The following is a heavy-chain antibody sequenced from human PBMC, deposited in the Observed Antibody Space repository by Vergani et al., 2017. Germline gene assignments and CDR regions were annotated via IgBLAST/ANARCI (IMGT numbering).Heavy chain of an antibody. CDR2: INHSGST. J-gene: IGHJ2*01. V-gene: IGHV4-34*01. Sequence: QVQLQQWGAGLLKPSETLSLTCAVYGGSFSGYYWSWIRQPPGKGLEWIGEINHSGSTNYNPSLKSRVTISVDTSKNQFSLKLSSVTAVDTAVYYCARAYMGYSSGWYPRYFDLWGRGTLVTVSS. D-gene: IGHD6-19*01. CDR3: ARAYMGYSSGWYPRYFDL. CDR1: GGSFSGYY.